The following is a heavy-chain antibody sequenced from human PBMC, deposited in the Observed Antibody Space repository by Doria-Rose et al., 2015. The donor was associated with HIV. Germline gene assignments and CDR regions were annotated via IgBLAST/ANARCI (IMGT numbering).Heavy chain of an antibody. D-gene: IGHD2-8*01. CDR3: ARGGNGRPFDN. V-gene: IGHV3-7*03. CDR2: IKQDGSEK. Sequence: VQLVQSGGGLVQPGGSLRLSCAASGFTFRNYWMKWVRQAPGKGLEWVANIKQDGSEKYYVDSVKGRFTISRDNAKNSLYLQMNSLRAEDTAVYYCARGGNGRPFDNWGQGTLVTVSS. J-gene: IGHJ4*02. CDR1: GFTFRNYW.